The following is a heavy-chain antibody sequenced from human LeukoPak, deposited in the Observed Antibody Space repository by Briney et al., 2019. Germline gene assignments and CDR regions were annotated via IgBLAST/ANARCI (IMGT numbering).Heavy chain of an antibody. CDR3: ARSIAVETSLDY. Sequence: ASVKVSCKASGYTFTGYYMHWVRQAPGQGLEWMGWINPNSGGTNYAQKFQGRVTMTRDTSISTAYMELSRLRPDDTAVYYCARSIAVETSLDYWGQGTLVTVSS. CDR1: GYTFTGYY. J-gene: IGHJ4*02. D-gene: IGHD6-19*01. CDR2: INPNSGGT. V-gene: IGHV1-2*02.